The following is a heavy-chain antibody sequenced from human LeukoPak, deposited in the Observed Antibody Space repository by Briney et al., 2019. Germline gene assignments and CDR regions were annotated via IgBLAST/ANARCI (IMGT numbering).Heavy chain of an antibody. CDR2: IYYSGST. J-gene: IGHJ3*02. V-gene: IGHV4-59*01. Sequence: SETLSLTCTVSGGSISIYYWSWIRQPPGKGLEWIGYIYYSGSTNYNPSLKSRVTISVDTSKNQFSLKLSSVTATDTAVYYCARGLATTTHAFDIWGQGTKVTASS. CDR1: GGSISIYY. D-gene: IGHD4-17*01. CDR3: ARGLATTTHAFDI.